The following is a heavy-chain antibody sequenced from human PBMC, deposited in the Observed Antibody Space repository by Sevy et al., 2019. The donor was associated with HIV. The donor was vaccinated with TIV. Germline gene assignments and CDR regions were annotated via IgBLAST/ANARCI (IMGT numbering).Heavy chain of an antibody. D-gene: IGHD1-26*01. CDR3: AATATHLDY. CDR1: GFTFSSFG. CDR2: IWYEGSTT. V-gene: IGHV3-33*01. J-gene: IGHJ4*02. Sequence: GGSLRLSCAASGFTFSSFGMHWVRQAPGKGLEWVAAIWYEGSTTYYADSVRGRFTISRDSSNNTLYLQMNSLRADDTAVYYCAATATHLDYWGQGTLVTVSS.